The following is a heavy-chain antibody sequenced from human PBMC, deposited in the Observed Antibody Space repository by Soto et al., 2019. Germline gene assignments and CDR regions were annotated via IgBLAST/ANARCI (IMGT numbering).Heavy chain of an antibody. CDR1: GYTFTNYY. CDR3: SGAGGWELGY. Sequence: QVQLVQSGAEVKKPGASVKVSCKASGYTFTNYYMHWVRQAPGQGLEWVGIINPNGGGTTCAQQFQGRVTMTRDTSTSTVYMELSSLRSEDTAVYYCSGAGGWELGYWGQGTLVTVSS. V-gene: IGHV1-46*03. D-gene: IGHD1-26*01. J-gene: IGHJ4*02. CDR2: INPNGGGT.